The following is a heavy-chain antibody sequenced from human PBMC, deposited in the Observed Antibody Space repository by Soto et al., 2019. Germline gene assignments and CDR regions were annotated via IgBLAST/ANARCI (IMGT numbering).Heavy chain of an antibody. D-gene: IGHD6-19*01. CDR1: GFTFDEYA. CDR3: AKDARAVAGLGVYYFDL. CDR2: ITWNSGGI. J-gene: IGHJ4*02. Sequence: EVQLVESGGDLVQPGRSLRLSCTASGFTFDEYAMHWVRQVPGKGLEWVSVITWNSGGIDYADSVKGRFTTSRDNAKNTLYSQMNSLRTEDTAFYYCAKDARAVAGLGVYYFDLWGQGTLVTVSS. V-gene: IGHV3-9*01.